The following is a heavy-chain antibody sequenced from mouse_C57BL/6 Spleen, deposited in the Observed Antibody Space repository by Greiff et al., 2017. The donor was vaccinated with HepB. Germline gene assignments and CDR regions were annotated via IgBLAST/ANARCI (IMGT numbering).Heavy chain of an antibody. D-gene: IGHD2-12*01. CDR1: GYTFTEYT. CDR3: ARHESLGAYDGYYAMDY. J-gene: IGHJ4*01. CDR2: FYPGSGSI. V-gene: IGHV1-62-2*01. Sequence: VQLQQSGAELVKPGASVKLSCKASGYTFTEYTIHWVKQRSGQGLEWIGWFYPGSGSIKYNEKFKDKATLTAYKSSSTVYMELSGLTSEDSAVYFCARHESLGAYDGYYAMDYWGQGTSVTVSS.